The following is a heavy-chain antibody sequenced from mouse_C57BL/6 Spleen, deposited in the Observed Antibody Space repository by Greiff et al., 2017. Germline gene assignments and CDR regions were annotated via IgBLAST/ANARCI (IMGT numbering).Heavy chain of an antibody. CDR3: ARERLEDWYFDV. Sequence: EVQRVESGPGLVKPSQSLSLTCSVTGYSITSGYYWNWIRQFPGNKLEWMGYISYDGSNNYNPSLKNRISITRDTSKNQFFLKLNSVTTEDTATYYCARERLEDWYFDVWGTGTTVTVSS. J-gene: IGHJ1*03. CDR2: ISYDGSN. D-gene: IGHD2-4*01. V-gene: IGHV3-6*01. CDR1: GYSITSGYY.